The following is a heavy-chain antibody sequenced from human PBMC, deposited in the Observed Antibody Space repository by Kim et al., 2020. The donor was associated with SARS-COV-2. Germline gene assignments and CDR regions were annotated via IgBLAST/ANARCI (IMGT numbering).Heavy chain of an antibody. V-gene: IGHV3-9*01. J-gene: IGHJ6*01. D-gene: IGHD4-4*01. CDR2: ISWNSGSI. CDR3: AKDLAMTTVTGVYYYYDTDV. Sequence: GGSLXLSCAXSGFTXDDYAMHWVRQAPGKGLEWVSGISWNSGSIGYADSVKGRFTISRDNAKNSLYLQMNSLRAEDTALYYCAKDLAMTTVTGVYYYYDTDVWGQGTTVTVSS. CDR1: GFTXDDYA.